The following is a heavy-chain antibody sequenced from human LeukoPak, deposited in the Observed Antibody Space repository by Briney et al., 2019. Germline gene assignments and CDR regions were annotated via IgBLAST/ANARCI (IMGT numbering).Heavy chain of an antibody. D-gene: IGHD2-2*01. Sequence: PGGSLRLSCAASGFTFSTYAMDWVRQAPGKGLEWVAVVSYDGNNKYYADSVKGRFTISRDNSKNTLYLQMNSLRAEDTAVYYCARVGDCSSTSCFNTYYYYAMDVWGQGTTVTVSS. V-gene: IGHV3-30-3*01. CDR1: GFTFSTYA. CDR2: VSYDGNNK. CDR3: ARVGDCSSTSCFNTYYYYAMDV. J-gene: IGHJ6*02.